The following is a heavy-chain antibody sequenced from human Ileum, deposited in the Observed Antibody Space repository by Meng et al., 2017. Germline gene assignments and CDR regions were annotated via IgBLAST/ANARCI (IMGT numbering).Heavy chain of an antibody. CDR2: TYYRSRWYN. Sequence: QQPWVPGRVKLSRPTLPTFASSGNSVSSDTGAWNWFSQSPSRGLEWLGRTYYRSRWYNNYAVSVKSRITSNPDTSNNQFSLQLESVTPDDTAGYYCAGKDWGEGLVFWDQGTLVTVSS. CDR3: AGKDWGEGLVF. J-gene: IGHJ4*02. CDR1: GNSVSSDTGA. D-gene: IGHD7-27*01. V-gene: IGHV6-1*01.